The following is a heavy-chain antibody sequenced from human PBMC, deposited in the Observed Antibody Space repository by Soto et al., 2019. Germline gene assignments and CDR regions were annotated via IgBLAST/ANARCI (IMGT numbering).Heavy chain of an antibody. Sequence: EVHLLESGGGLVQPGGSLRLSCTASGFTFSTYAMTWVRQAPGRGLEGVSGITGSGGRTYYADSVKGWFTISRDNSKSTLYLQMNSLRAEDTAVYYCAKDTRYGDYVRWFDSWGQGTLVTVSS. J-gene: IGHJ5*01. D-gene: IGHD4-17*01. CDR3: AKDTRYGDYVRWFDS. CDR1: GFTFSTYA. V-gene: IGHV3-23*01. CDR2: ITGSGGRT.